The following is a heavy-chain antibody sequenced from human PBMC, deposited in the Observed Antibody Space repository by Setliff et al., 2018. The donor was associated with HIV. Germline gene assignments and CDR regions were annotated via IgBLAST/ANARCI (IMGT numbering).Heavy chain of an antibody. CDR3: ARGSADYYASGSPYYYYMDL. D-gene: IGHD3-10*01. CDR2: FYYSGNT. J-gene: IGHJ6*03. V-gene: IGHV4-39*07. CDR1: GGSISSSSYY. Sequence: PSETLSLTCTVSGGSISSSSYYWGWIRQPPGKGLEWIGSFYYSGNTYYNPSLKSRVTISVDASKNQFSLKLSSVTAADTAVYYCARGSADYYASGSPYYYYMDLWGEGTTVTVSS.